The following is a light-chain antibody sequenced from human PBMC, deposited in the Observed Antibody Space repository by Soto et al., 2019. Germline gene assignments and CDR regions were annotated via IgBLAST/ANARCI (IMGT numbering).Light chain of an antibody. J-gene: IGKJ5*01. CDR2: AAS. Sequence: EIVMTQSPANLSVSPGETATLSCRASQSVSNNLAWYQQKSGQAPRLLIYAASTRATGIPARFSGSGSGTEFTLTISSLQSEDFALYYCQQYNDWITFGQGTRLEIK. V-gene: IGKV3-15*01. CDR3: QQYNDWIT. CDR1: QSVSNN.